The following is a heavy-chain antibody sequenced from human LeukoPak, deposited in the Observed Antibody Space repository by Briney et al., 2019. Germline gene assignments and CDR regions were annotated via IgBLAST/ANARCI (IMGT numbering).Heavy chain of an antibody. V-gene: IGHV3-53*01. Sequence: GGSLRLSCAASGFTVSSAYMSWVRQAPGKGLEWVSVIYKDGKIYYIDSVKGRFTISRDTSKNTLYLQMNSLRVEDTAVYYCASRHCSGGDCYFAGADPFDHWGQGTLVTVSS. J-gene: IGHJ4*02. D-gene: IGHD2-21*01. CDR3: ASRHCSGGDCYFAGADPFDH. CDR1: GFTVSSAY. CDR2: IYKDGKI.